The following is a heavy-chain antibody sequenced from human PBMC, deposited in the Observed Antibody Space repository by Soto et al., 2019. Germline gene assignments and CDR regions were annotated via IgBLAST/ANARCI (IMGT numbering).Heavy chain of an antibody. CDR1: GGSFSGYY. CDR2: INHSGST. V-gene: IGHV4-34*01. Sequence: SETLSLTCAVYGGSFSGYYWSWIRQPPGKGLEWIGEINHSGSTNYNPSLKSRVTISVDTSKNQFSLKLSSVTAADTAVYYCARGIVATVFDYWGQGTLVTVSS. CDR3: ARGIVATVFDY. J-gene: IGHJ4*02. D-gene: IGHD5-12*01.